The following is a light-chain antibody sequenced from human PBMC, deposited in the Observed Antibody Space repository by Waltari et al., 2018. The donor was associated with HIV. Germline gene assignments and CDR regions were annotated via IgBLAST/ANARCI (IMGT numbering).Light chain of an antibody. CDR2: GNN. CDR3: QSYDSSLSVNWV. J-gene: IGLJ3*02. V-gene: IGLV1-40*01. Sequence: QSVLTQPPSVSGAPGQRVTIACTGITPNIGDGYDVHWYQHLPGTAPKLLIYGNNNRPSGVPDRFSGSRSGTSSSLAITGLQAEDEAVYYCQSYDSSLSVNWVFGGGTKLTVL. CDR1: TPNIGDGYD.